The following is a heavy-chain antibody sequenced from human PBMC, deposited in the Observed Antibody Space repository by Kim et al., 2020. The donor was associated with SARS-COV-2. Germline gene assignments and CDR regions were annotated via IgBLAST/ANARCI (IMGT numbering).Heavy chain of an antibody. Sequence: SETLSLTCTVSGGSISSYYWSWIRQPPGKGLEWIGYIYYSGSTNYNPSLKSRVTISVDTSKNQFSLKLSSVTAADTAVYYCARGGAAAGTRYYYYGMDVWGQGTTVTVSS. V-gene: IGHV4-59*13. J-gene: IGHJ6*02. CDR3: ARGGAAAGTRYYYYGMDV. D-gene: IGHD6-13*01. CDR1: GGSISSYY. CDR2: IYYSGST.